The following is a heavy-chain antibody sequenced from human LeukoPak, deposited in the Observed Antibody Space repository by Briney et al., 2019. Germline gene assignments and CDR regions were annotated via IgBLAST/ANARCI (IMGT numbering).Heavy chain of an antibody. CDR1: GFTFSSYG. CDR2: IWYDGSNK. CDR3: ARDGGVAGTFDY. J-gene: IGHJ4*02. D-gene: IGHD6-19*01. Sequence: HPGGSLRLSCAASGFTFSSYGMHWVRQAPGKGLEWVAVIWYDGSNKYYADSVKGRFTISRDNSKNTLYLQMNSLRAEDTAVYYCARDGGVAGTFDYWGQGTLVTVSS. V-gene: IGHV3-33*01.